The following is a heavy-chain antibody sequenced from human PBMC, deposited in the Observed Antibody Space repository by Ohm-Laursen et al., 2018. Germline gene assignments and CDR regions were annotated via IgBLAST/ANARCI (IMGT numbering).Heavy chain of an antibody. V-gene: IGHV3-30*18. D-gene: IGHD5-12*01. CDR3: AKLIGYPPLRPLDI. CDR1: GFTFSSYG. J-gene: IGHJ3*02. CDR2: ISYDGSNK. Sequence: SLRLSCAASGFTFSSYGMHWVRQAPGKGLEWVAVISYDGSNKYYADSVKGRFTISRDNSKNTLYLQMNSLRAEDTAVYYCAKLIGYPPLRPLDIWGQGTMVTVSS.